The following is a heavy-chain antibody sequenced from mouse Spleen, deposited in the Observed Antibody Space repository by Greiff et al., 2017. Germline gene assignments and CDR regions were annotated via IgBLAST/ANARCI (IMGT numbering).Heavy chain of an antibody. V-gene: IGHV1-20*01. D-gene: IGHD2-1*01. CDR3: ARGGDYGNYDWYFDV. CDR2: INPYNGDT. J-gene: IGHJ1*01. CDR1: GYSFTGYF. Sequence: EVQLQQSGPELVKPGDSVKISCKASGYSFTGYFMNWVMQSHGKSLEWIGRINPYNGDTFYNQKFKGKATLTVDKSSSTAHMDLRSLTSEDSAVYYCARGGDYGNYDWYFDVWGAGTTVTVSS.